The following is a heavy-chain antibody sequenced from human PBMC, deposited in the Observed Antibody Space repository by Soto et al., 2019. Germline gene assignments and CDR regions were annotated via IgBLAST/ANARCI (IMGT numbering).Heavy chain of an antibody. V-gene: IGHV1-3*01. J-gene: IGHJ6*02. CDR1: GYTLTSYA. CDR2: INAGNGNT. CDR3: AREAVAGKKGDYYYGMDV. Sequence: ASVKVSCKASGYTLTSYAMHWVRQAPGQRLEWMGWINAGNGNTKYSQKFQGRVTITRDTSASTAYMELSSLRSEDTAVYYCAREAVAGKKGDYYYGMDVWGQGTTVTVSS. D-gene: IGHD6-19*01.